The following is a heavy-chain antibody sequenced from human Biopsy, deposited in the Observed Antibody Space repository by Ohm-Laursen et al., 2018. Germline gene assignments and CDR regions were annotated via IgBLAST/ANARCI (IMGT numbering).Heavy chain of an antibody. J-gene: IGHJ6*02. CDR1: GLTFSSYS. D-gene: IGHD2-2*01. CDR2: ISSSSNFI. CDR3: ARVLLPAAAVHCGMDV. V-gene: IGHV3-21*01. Sequence: GSLRLSCTASGLTFSSYSMHWVRQAPGKGLEWVSSISSSSNFIYYGDSVKGRVTISRDNAKNSLYLQMNSLSAEDTAVYYCARVLLPAAAVHCGMDVWGQGTTVTVSS.